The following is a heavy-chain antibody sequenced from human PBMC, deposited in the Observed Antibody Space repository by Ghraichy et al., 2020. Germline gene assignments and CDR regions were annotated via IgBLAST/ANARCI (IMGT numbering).Heavy chain of an antibody. J-gene: IGHJ4*02. V-gene: IGHV4-30-4*01. CDR2: IYYSGST. CDR3: ARGWPPTYYYDSSGYFDY. Sequence: SETLSLTCTVSGGSISSGDYYWSWIRQPPGKGLEWIGYIYYSGSTYYNPSLKSRVTISVDTSKNQFSLKLSSVTAADTAVYYCARGWPPTYYYDSSGYFDYWGQGTLVTVSS. CDR1: GGSISSGDYY. D-gene: IGHD3-22*01.